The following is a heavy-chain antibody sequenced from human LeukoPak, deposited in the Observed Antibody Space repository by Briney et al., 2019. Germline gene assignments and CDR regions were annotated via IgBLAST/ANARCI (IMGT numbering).Heavy chain of an antibody. Sequence: PGGSLRLSCSASGFTFSAYAKYWVRQAPGKGQEYVSGISSNGGSSFYADSVKGRFTISRDNSKNTLYLQMSSLRAEDTAVYYCAKDQKWELPHYFDQWGQGTLVTVSS. CDR1: GFTFSAYA. CDR3: AKDQKWELPHYFDQ. D-gene: IGHD1-26*01. J-gene: IGHJ4*02. V-gene: IGHV3-64D*09. CDR2: ISSNGGSS.